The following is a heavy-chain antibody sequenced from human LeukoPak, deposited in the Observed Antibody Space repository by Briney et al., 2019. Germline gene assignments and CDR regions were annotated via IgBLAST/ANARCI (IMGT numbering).Heavy chain of an antibody. CDR2: ISYDGSNK. D-gene: IGHD3-10*01. J-gene: IGHJ4*02. Sequence: GGSLRLSCAASGFTFSSYGMHWVRQAPGKGLEWVAVISYDGSNKYYADSVKGRFTISRDNSKNTLHLQMNSLRAEDTAVYYCAKHGSGSYYNGLNFDYWGQGTLVTVSS. CDR3: AKHGSGSYYNGLNFDY. CDR1: GFTFSSYG. V-gene: IGHV3-30*18.